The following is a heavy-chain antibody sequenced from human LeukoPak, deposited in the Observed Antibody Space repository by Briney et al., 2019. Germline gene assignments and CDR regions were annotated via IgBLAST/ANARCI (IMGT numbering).Heavy chain of an antibody. V-gene: IGHV4-59*01. CDR1: GGSISTYY. CDR2: IYYSGST. CDR3: ARDAGYYDSSGYYYYYMDV. D-gene: IGHD3-22*01. J-gene: IGHJ6*03. Sequence: SETLSLTCTVSGGSISTYYWSWIRQPPGKGLEWIGYIYYSGSTNYNPSLKSRVAISVDTSKNQFSLKLSSVTAADTAVYYCARDAGYYDSSGYYYYYMDVWGKGTTVTISS.